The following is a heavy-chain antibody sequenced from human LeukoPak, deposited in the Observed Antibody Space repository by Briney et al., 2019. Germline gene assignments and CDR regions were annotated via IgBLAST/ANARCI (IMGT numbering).Heavy chain of an antibody. D-gene: IGHD4-17*01. J-gene: IGHJ4*02. CDR3: ARAHLYGDYGDTYHFDY. CDR1: GGSISSYY. CDR2: IYYSGST. V-gene: IGHV4-59*01. Sequence: PSETLSLTCTVSGGSISSYYWSWIRQPPGKGLEWIGYIYYSGSTNYNPSLKSRVTISVDTSKNQFSLKLSSVTAADTAVYYCARAHLYGDYGDTYHFDYWGQGTLVTVSS.